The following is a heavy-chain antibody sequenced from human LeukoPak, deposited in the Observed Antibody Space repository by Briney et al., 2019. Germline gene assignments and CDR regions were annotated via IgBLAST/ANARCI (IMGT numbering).Heavy chain of an antibody. Sequence: SETLSLTCTVSGGSISSYYWSWIRQPAGKGLEWIGRIYTSGSTNYNPSLKSRVTMSVDTSKNQFSLKLSSVTAADTAVYYCARGRLLWFGPNWFDPWGQGTLVTVSS. J-gene: IGHJ5*02. CDR3: ARGRLLWFGPNWFDP. CDR2: IYTSGST. V-gene: IGHV4-4*07. CDR1: GGSISSYY. D-gene: IGHD3-10*01.